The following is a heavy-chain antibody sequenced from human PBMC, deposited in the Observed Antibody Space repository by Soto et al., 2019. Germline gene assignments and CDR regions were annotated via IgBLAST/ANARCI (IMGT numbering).Heavy chain of an antibody. V-gene: IGHV4-39*01. CDR1: GGSISSSSYY. Sequence: QLQLQESGPGLVKPSETLSLTCTVSGGSISSSSYYWGWIRQPPGKGLEWIGSIYYSGSTYYNPSLKSRVTISVDTSKNQFSLKLSSVTAADTAVYYCAGYCSGGSCHVDAFDIWGQGTMVTVSS. CDR3: AGYCSGGSCHVDAFDI. D-gene: IGHD2-15*01. CDR2: IYYSGST. J-gene: IGHJ3*02.